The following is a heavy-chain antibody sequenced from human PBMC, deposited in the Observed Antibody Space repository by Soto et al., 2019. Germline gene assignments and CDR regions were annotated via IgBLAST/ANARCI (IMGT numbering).Heavy chain of an antibody. V-gene: IGHV4-39*01. D-gene: IGHD2-2*01. CDR2: IYYSGST. CDR1: GGSISSSSHY. Sequence: SETLSLTCTVSGGSISSSSHYWGWIRQPPGKGLEWIGSIYYSGSTYYNPSLKSRVTISVDTSKNQFSLKLSSVTAADTAVYYCARQELKYCSSTSCYGGGLDYWGQGTLVTVSS. J-gene: IGHJ4*02. CDR3: ARQELKYCSSTSCYGGGLDY.